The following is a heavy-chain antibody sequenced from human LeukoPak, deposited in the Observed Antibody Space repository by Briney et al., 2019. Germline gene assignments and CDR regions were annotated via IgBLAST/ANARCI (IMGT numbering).Heavy chain of an antibody. Sequence: GASVKVSCKASGYTFTSYYMHWVRQAPGQGLEWMGIINPSGGSTSYAQKFQGRVTMTRDTSTSTVYMELSSLRSEDTAVYYCARDRIAAARPYGMDVWGQGTTVTVSS. J-gene: IGHJ6*02. CDR1: GYTFTSYY. D-gene: IGHD6-13*01. CDR2: INPSGGST. CDR3: ARDRIAAARPYGMDV. V-gene: IGHV1-46*01.